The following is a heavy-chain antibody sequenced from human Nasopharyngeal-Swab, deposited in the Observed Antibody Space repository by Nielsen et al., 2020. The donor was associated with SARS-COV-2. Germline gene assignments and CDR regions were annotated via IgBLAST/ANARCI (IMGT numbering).Heavy chain of an antibody. CDR3: AREVVVPSGGYNWFDP. CDR1: GLTFRSYS. D-gene: IGHD2-2*01. Sequence: GGSLRLSCAASGLTFRSYSMNWVGQEPGKGAEWVSYMSSSRSTIYYADSVTGRFTISRDNAKNSLYLQMNSLRAEDTAVYYCAREVVVPSGGYNWFDPWGQGTLVTVSS. V-gene: IGHV3-48*01. CDR2: MSSSRSTI. J-gene: IGHJ5*02.